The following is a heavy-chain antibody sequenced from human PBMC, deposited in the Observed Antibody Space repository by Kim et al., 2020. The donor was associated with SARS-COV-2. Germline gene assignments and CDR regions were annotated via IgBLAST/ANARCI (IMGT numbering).Heavy chain of an antibody. V-gene: IGHV3-74*01. D-gene: IGHD6-13*01. Sequence: AATVKGRFTIARDNAKNALYLQMNSLRDEDTAVYYCSSSSSSSWYRYFDYWGQGALVTVSS. J-gene: IGHJ4*02. CDR3: SSSSSSSWYRYFDY.